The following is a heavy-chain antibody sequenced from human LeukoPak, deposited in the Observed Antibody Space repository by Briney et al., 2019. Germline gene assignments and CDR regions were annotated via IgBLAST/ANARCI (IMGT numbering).Heavy chain of an antibody. CDR2: IYWDDDK. Sequence: SGPTLVNPTPTLTLTCTFSGFSLRTRGVGVGWIRQPPGKALEWLTLIYWDDDKRYSPSLKSRLTITKDTSKNQLVLTMTNIDAVDTATYYCARINRAFDIWGQGTMVTVSS. CDR1: GFSLRTRGVG. J-gene: IGHJ3*02. V-gene: IGHV2-5*02. CDR3: ARINRAFDI.